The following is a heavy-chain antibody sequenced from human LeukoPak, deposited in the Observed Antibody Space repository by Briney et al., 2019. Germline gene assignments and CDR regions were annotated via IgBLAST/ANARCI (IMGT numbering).Heavy chain of an antibody. CDR3: AKGPYGGAFDI. V-gene: IGHV3-23*01. Sequence: GGSLRLSCAASGFTSSSYAMSWVRQAPGKGMEWISAISGSGGSTYYADSVKGRITISKDNSKNTLYLQMSSLRAEDTAVYYCAKGPYGGAFDIWGQGTMVTVSS. D-gene: IGHD4-17*01. CDR1: GFTSSSYA. J-gene: IGHJ3*02. CDR2: ISGSGGST.